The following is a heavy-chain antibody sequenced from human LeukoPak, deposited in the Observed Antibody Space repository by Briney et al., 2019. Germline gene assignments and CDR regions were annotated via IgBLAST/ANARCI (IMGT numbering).Heavy chain of an antibody. V-gene: IGHV4-59*01. D-gene: IGHD5-18*01. J-gene: IGHJ4*01. Sequence: SETLSLTCTVSGDSINNYYGSWIRQPPGKGLEWIGYIQYTGTTTYNPSLKSRVTISTDTSKNQFSLKLTSVAAADTAVYYCATVEGWRYSYGYFDYWGHGILATVSS. CDR1: GDSINNYY. CDR3: ATVEGWRYSYGYFDY. CDR2: IQYTGTT.